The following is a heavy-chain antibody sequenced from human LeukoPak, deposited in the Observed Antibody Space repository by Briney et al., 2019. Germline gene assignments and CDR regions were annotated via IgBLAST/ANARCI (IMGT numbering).Heavy chain of an antibody. D-gene: IGHD2-15*01. Sequence: PSDTLSLTCTVSGGSISSYYWSWIRQPPGKGLEWIGYIYYSGSTNYNPSLKSRVTMSVDTSKNQFSLKLSSVTAADTAVYYCARDLRGGNFDYWGQGTLVTVSS. CDR1: GGSISSYY. J-gene: IGHJ4*02. CDR3: ARDLRGGNFDY. V-gene: IGHV4-59*01. CDR2: IYYSGST.